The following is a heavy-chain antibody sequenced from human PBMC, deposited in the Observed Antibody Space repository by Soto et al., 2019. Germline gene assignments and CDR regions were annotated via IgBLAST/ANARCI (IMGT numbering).Heavy chain of an antibody. Sequence: GGSLRLSCAASGFTFSSYAMHWVRQAPGKGLEYVSAISSNGGSTYYANSVKGRFTISRDNSKNTLYLQMGSLRAEDMAVYYCARASSVATINNWFDPWGQGTLVTVSS. CDR2: ISSNGGST. J-gene: IGHJ5*02. D-gene: IGHD5-12*01. CDR1: GFTFSSYA. V-gene: IGHV3-64*01. CDR3: ARASSVATINNWFDP.